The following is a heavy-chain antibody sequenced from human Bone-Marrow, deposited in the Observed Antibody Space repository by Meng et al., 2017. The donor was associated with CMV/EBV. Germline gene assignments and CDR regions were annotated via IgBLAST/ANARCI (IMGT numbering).Heavy chain of an antibody. Sequence: GGSLRLSCAASGFTFSSYWMSWVRQAPGKGLEWVANIKQDGSEKYYVDSVKGRFTISRDNAKNSLYLQMNSLRAEDTAVYYCAKGGIVVVPAADFDYWGQGTLVTVSS. CDR2: IKQDGSEK. CDR3: AKGGIVVVPAADFDY. J-gene: IGHJ4*02. V-gene: IGHV3-7*01. D-gene: IGHD2-2*01. CDR1: GFTFSSYW.